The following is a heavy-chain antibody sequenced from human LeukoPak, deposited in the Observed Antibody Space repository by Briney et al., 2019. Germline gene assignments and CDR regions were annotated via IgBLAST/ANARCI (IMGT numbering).Heavy chain of an antibody. Sequence: GGSLRLSCAASGFTFSSYWMHWVRQAPGKGLVWVSRINSDGSSTSYADSVKGRFTISRDNAKNTLYLQMNSLRAEDTAVYYCARAWGNCDFWSVHIPIGLYGMDVWGQGTTVTVSS. CDR2: INSDGSST. V-gene: IGHV3-74*01. CDR3: ARAWGNCDFWSVHIPIGLYGMDV. J-gene: IGHJ6*02. D-gene: IGHD3-3*01. CDR1: GFTFSSYW.